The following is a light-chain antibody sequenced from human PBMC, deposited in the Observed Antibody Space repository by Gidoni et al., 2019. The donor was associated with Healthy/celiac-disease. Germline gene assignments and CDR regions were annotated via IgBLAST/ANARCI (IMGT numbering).Light chain of an antibody. CDR1: QSVSSN. J-gene: IGKJ2*01. CDR2: GAS. Sequence: EIVITQSPATLSVSPGERATLSCRASQSVSSNLARYQQKPGQAPRLLIYGASTTATGIPAMFSGSGSGTEFTLTISSLQSEDFAVYYCQQYNNWPWYTFGQGTKLEIK. CDR3: QQYNNWPWYT. V-gene: IGKV3-15*01.